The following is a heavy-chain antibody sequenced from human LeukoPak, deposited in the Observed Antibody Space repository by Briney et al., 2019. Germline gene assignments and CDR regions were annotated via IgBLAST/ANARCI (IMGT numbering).Heavy chain of an antibody. V-gene: IGHV3-7*03. CDR1: GFTFSSYW. Sequence: GGSLRLSCAASGFTFSSYWMSWVRQAPGKGLEWVANIKQDGSEKYYVDSVKCRFTISRDNAKNSLYLQMNSLRAEDTAVYYCAREADILTGYPYFDYWGQGTLVTVSS. D-gene: IGHD3-9*01. CDR2: IKQDGSEK. J-gene: IGHJ4*02. CDR3: AREADILTGYPYFDY.